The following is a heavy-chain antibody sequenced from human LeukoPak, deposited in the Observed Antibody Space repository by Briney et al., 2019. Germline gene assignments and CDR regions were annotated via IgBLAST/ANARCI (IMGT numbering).Heavy chain of an antibody. Sequence: GGSLRLSCAASGFTFSSYAMSWVRQAPGKGLEWVSAISGSGGSTYYADSVKGRFTISRGNSKNTLYLQMNSLRAEDTAVYYCAKIRDIVVVVAATPLNDYWGQGTLVTVSS. V-gene: IGHV3-23*01. D-gene: IGHD2-15*01. CDR1: GFTFSSYA. CDR2: ISGSGGST. CDR3: AKIRDIVVVVAATPLNDY. J-gene: IGHJ4*02.